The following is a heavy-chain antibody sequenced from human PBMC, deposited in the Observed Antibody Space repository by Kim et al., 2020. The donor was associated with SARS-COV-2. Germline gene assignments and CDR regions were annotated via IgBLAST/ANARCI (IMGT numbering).Heavy chain of an antibody. CDR3: AKDRRYYYYDSSGYYLDY. D-gene: IGHD3-22*01. V-gene: IGHV3-33*06. CDR1: GFTFSSYG. J-gene: IGHJ4*02. CDR2: IWYDGSNK. Sequence: GGSLRLSCAASGFTFSSYGMHWVRQAPGKGLEWVAVIWYDGSNKYYADSVKGRFTISGDNSKNTLYLQMNSLRAEDTAVYYCAKDRRYYYYDSSGYYLDYWGQGTLVTVSS.